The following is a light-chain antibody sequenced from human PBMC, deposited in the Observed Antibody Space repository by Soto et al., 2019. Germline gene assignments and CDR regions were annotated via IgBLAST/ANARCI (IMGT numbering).Light chain of an antibody. J-gene: IGKJ1*01. CDR3: QQYNNWPRA. CDR1: QSVSSN. Sequence: EIVMSHSPATLTVPPGESATLSCRASQSVSSNLAWYQQKPGQAPRLLIYGASTRATGIPARFSGSGSGTEFTLTISSLQSEDFAVYYCQQYNNWPRAFGQGTKVDIK. V-gene: IGKV3-15*01. CDR2: GAS.